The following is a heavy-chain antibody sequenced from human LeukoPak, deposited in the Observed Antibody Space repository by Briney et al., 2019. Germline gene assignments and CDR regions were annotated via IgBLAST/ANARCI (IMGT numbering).Heavy chain of an antibody. CDR2: INPSGGST. Sequence: ASVKVSCKASGYTFISYHMHWVRQAPGQGLEWMGIINPSGGSTTYAQKFQGRVTMTRDTSTSTVYMELSSLRSEDTAVYYSARDWFHYSGSNYYYMDVWGKGTTVTVCS. J-gene: IGHJ6*03. CDR1: GYTFISYH. V-gene: IGHV1-46*03. CDR3: ARDWFHYSGSNYYYMDV. D-gene: IGHD3-10*01.